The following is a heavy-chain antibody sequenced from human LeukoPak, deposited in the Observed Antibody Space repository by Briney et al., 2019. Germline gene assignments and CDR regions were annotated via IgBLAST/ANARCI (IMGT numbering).Heavy chain of an antibody. CDR3: ASKPVGATPYFDY. Sequence: SETLSLTCTVSGGSISGYYWSWIRQPPGKGLEWIGYIYYSGSTNYNPSLKSRVTISVDTSKNQFSLKLSSVTAADTAVYYCASKPVGATPYFDYWGQGTLVTVSS. V-gene: IGHV4-59*01. CDR1: GGSISGYY. J-gene: IGHJ4*02. D-gene: IGHD1-26*01. CDR2: IYYSGST.